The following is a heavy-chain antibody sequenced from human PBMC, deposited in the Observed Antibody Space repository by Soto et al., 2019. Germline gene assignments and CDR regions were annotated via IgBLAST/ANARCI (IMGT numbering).Heavy chain of an antibody. CDR1: GFTFSSYA. CDR3: ASVVGLFGTSLEPYYFDY. V-gene: IGHV3-30-3*01. D-gene: IGHD1-1*01. CDR2: ISYDGSNK. J-gene: IGHJ4*02. Sequence: QVPLVESGGGVVQPGRSLRLSCAASGFTFSSYAMHWVRQAPGKGLEWVAVISYDGSNKYYADSVKGRFTISRDNSKNTLYLQMNSLRAEDTAVYYCASVVGLFGTSLEPYYFDYWGQGTLVTVSS.